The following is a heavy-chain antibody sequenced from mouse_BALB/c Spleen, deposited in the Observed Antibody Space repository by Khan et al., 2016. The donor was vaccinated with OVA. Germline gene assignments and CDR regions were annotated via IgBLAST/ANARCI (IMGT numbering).Heavy chain of an antibody. D-gene: IGHD2-14*01. CDR2: INPSSGYT. CDR1: GYTFTSYT. J-gene: IGHJ3*01. CDR3: ARDGAYYRNDGWFAY. Sequence: QVRLQQSGAELARPGASVKMSCKASGYTFTSYTIHWIKQRPGQGLEWIGYINPSSGYTNYNQTFKDKATLTADKSSTTAYMQLSSLTSDDSAVYYCARDGAYYRNDGWFAYWGQGTLVTVSA. V-gene: IGHV1-4*01.